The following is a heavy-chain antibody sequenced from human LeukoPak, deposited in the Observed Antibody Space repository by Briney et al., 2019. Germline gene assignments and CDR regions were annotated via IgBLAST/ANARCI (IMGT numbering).Heavy chain of an antibody. J-gene: IGHJ4*02. CDR1: GFTFSCCG. V-gene: IGHV3-30*03. D-gene: IGHD1-26*01. Sequence: GGSLRLSCAASGFTFSCCGMHWVRQAPGKGLEWVAVISYDGSYKYYAESVKGRFTISRDNSKNTLYLQMNSLRAEDTAVYYCARVGSGSYFGENYYFDYWGQGTLVTVSS. CDR3: ARVGSGSYFGENYYFDY. CDR2: ISYDGSYK.